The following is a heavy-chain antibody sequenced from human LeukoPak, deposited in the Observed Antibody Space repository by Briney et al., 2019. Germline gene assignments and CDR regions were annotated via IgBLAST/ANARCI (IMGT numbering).Heavy chain of an antibody. CDR2: ISGSGGST. D-gene: IGHD2-15*01. CDR3: ARGGVVSLAFDI. J-gene: IGHJ3*02. Sequence: GGSLRLSCAASGFTFSSYAMSWVRQAPGKGLEWVSAISGSGGSTYYADSVKGRFTISRDNSKNTLYLQMNSLRAEDTAVYYCARGGVVSLAFDIWGQGTMVTVSS. CDR1: GFTFSSYA. V-gene: IGHV3-23*01.